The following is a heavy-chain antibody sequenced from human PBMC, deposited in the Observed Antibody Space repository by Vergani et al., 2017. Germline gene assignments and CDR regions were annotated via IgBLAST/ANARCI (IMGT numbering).Heavy chain of an antibody. J-gene: IGHJ3*02. Sequence: EVQLVESGGGLVQPGGSLKLSCAASGFTFSGSAMHLVRQASGKGLEWVGRIRSEANSYATAYAASVKGRFTISRDDSKNTAYLQMNSLKTEDTAVYYCAKVLSGDDAFDIWGQGTMVTVSS. CDR2: IRSEANSYAT. CDR1: GFTFSGSA. CDR3: AKVLSGDDAFDI. D-gene: IGHD1-26*01. V-gene: IGHV3-73*01.